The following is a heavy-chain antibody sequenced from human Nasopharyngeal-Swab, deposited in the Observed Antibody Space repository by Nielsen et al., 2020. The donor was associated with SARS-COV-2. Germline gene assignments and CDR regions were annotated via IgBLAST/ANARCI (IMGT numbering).Heavy chain of an antibody. CDR3: ARGYDSSGYYYGWRHFDY. CDR2: IYYSGST. CDR1: GGSISSYY. J-gene: IGHJ4*02. V-gene: IGHV4-59*01. Sequence: SETLSLTCTVSGGSISSYYWSWIRQPPGKGLEWIGYIYYSGSTNYNPSLKSRVTISVDTSKNQFSLKLSSVTAADTAVYYCARGYDSSGYYYGWRHFDYWGQGTLVTVSS. D-gene: IGHD3-22*01.